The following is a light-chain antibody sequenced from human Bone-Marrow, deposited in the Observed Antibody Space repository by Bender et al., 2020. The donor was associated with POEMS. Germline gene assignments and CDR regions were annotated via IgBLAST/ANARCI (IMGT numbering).Light chain of an antibody. J-gene: IGLJ1*01. V-gene: IGLV2-14*02. CDR2: DVT. Sequence: QSALTQPASVSGSPGQSITIACTGTSSDVGSYNLVSWYQQHPGKAPKVIIYDVTNRPSGVSNRFSVSKSGNTASLTISGLQAEDEADYYCSSYASTSTYVFGTGTTVTVL. CDR3: SSYASTSTYV. CDR1: SSDVGSYNL.